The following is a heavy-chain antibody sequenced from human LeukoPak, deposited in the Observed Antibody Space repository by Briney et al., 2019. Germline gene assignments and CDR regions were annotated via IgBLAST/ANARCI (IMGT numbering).Heavy chain of an antibody. CDR1: GGTFNRND. V-gene: IGHV1-69*11. J-gene: IGHJ4*02. CDR3: LGEFGA. Sequence: SVKVSCKASGGTFNRNDISWARQAPGQGLEWMGRFSPSLGTTKYAQNVQGRVTITTDESTSTVYMELSSLRFDDTAVYYCLGEFGARGRGTLVIVSS. D-gene: IGHD3-10*01. CDR2: FSPSLGTT.